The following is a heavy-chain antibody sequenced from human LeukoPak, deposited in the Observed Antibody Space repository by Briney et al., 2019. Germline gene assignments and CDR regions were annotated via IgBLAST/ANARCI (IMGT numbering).Heavy chain of an antibody. CDR1: GYTFTTYY. CDR3: ARGVGGGSLGRFDP. CDR2: INPNSGGT. D-gene: IGHD2-15*01. J-gene: IGHJ5*02. Sequence: ASMKVSCKPSGYTFTTYYIHWVRQAPGQGLEWMGWINPNSGGTDYAQKIQGRVTMTRDTSISTAYMELSRLTYDDTAVYYCARGVGGGSLGRFDPWGQGTLVTVSS. V-gene: IGHV1-2*02.